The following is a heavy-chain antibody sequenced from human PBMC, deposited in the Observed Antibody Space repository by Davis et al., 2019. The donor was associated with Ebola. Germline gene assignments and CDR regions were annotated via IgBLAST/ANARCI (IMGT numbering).Heavy chain of an antibody. D-gene: IGHD6-25*01. CDR2: ISYDGSNK. Sequence: GESLKISCAASGFTFSNYAMHWVRQAPGKGLEWVAVISYDGSNKYYADSVKGRFTISRDNSKNTLYLQMNSLRAEDTAVYYCARTIAAGDWFDPWGQGTLVTVSS. CDR3: ARTIAAGDWFDP. J-gene: IGHJ5*02. CDR1: GFTFSNYA. V-gene: IGHV3-30-3*01.